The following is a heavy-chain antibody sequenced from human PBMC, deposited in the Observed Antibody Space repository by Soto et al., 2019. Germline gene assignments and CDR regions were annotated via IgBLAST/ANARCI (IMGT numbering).Heavy chain of an antibody. Sequence: PSETLSLTCAVSGYSISRGYYWGWIRQPPGKGLEWIGSISHSGSTSYNPSPKSRGTISVDTSKNQFSLKLTPVAAADKSVYGCARVRAWADSSGPLALWGQGTLVTVSS. CDR3: ARVRAWADSSGPLAL. CDR1: GYSISRGYY. CDR2: ISHSGST. D-gene: IGHD1-26*01. V-gene: IGHV4-38-2*01. J-gene: IGHJ5*02.